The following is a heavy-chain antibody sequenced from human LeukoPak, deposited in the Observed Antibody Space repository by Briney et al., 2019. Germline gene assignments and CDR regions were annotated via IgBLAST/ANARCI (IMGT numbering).Heavy chain of an antibody. CDR3: TRGTNTAMDSRTVFDY. CDR1: GGSLSSSSYY. CDR2: IYYSGST. J-gene: IGHJ4*02. D-gene: IGHD5-18*01. V-gene: IGHV4-39*07. Sequence: PSETLSLTCTVSGGSLSSSSYYWGWIRQPPGKGLEWIGSIYYSGSTYYNPSLKSRVTISVDTSKNQFSLKLSSVTAADTAVYYCTRGTNTAMDSRTVFDYWGQGTLVTVSS.